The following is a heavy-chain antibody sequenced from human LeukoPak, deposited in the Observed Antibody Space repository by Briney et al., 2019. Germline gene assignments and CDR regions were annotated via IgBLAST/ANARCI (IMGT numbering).Heavy chain of an antibody. CDR3: ARGARYYDFWSGSNGGYFDY. V-gene: IGHV4-34*01. D-gene: IGHD3-3*01. CDR1: GGSFSGYY. J-gene: IGHJ4*02. Sequence: SETLSLTCAVYGGSFSGYYWSWIRRPPGKGLEWIGEINHSGSTNYNPSLKSRVTISVDTSKNQFSLKLSSVTAADTAVYYCARGARYYDFWSGSNGGYFDYWGQGTLVTVSS. CDR2: INHSGST.